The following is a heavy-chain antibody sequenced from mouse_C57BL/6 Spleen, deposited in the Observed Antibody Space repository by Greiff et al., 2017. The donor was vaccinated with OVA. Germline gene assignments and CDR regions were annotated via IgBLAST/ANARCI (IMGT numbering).Heavy chain of an antibody. CDR2: IDPENGDT. J-gene: IGHJ4*01. V-gene: IGHV14-4*01. CDR1: GFNIKDDY. Sequence: VQLQQSGAELVRPGASVKLSCTASGFNIKDDYMHWVKQRPEQGLEWLGWIDPENGDTEYASKFQGKATITADTSSNTAYMQLSSLTSEDSAVYCGARWGYYGNDSYAMDDWGQGTAVTVSA. CDR3: ARWGYYGNDSYAMDD. D-gene: IGHD2-2*01.